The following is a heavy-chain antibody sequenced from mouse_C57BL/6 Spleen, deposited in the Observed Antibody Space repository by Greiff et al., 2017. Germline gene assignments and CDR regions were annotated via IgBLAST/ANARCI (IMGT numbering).Heavy chain of an antibody. CDR3: TRDLLYYDYDDAMDD. D-gene: IGHD2-4*01. CDR2: ISSGGDYI. Sequence: EVMLVESGEGLVKPGGSLKLSCAASGFTFSSYAMSWVRQTPEKRLEWVAYISSGGDYIYYADTVKGRFTISRDNARNTLYLQMSSLKSEDTAMYYCTRDLLYYDYDDAMDDWGQGTSVTVSS. J-gene: IGHJ4*01. CDR1: GFTFSSYA. V-gene: IGHV5-9-1*02.